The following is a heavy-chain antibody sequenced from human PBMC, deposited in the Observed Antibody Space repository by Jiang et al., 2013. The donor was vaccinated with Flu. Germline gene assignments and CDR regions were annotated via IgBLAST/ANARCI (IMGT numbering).Heavy chain of an antibody. CDR3: ARHPRGVGSINHFDY. D-gene: IGHD3-10*01. Sequence: LLKPSETLSLTCTVSGGSISSSSYYWAWIRQPPGKGLEWIGSVYYSGSTYYNPSLKSRVTISVDTSKNQFSLKLSSVTAADTAVFYCARHPRGVGSINHFDYWGQGTLVTVSS. CDR1: GGSISSSSYY. CDR2: VYYSGST. J-gene: IGHJ4*02. V-gene: IGHV4-39*07.